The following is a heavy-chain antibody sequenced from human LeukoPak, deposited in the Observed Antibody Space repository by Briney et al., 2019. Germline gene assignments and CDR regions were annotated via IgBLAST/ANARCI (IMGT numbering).Heavy chain of an antibody. V-gene: IGHV3-64*01. Sequence: PGGSLRLSCAASGFTFSSHPMHWVRQAPGKGLEYVSTISSNRGSTYYANSVKGRFTISRDNSKNTLYLQMGSLRAEDMAVYYCARGGAYYDILTGWHYHYGMDVWGQGTTVTVSS. J-gene: IGHJ6*02. CDR1: GFTFSSHP. D-gene: IGHD3-9*01. CDR3: ARGGAYYDILTGWHYHYGMDV. CDR2: ISSNRGST.